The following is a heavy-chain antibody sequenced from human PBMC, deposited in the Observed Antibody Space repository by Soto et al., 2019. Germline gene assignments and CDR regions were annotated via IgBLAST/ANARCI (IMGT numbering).Heavy chain of an antibody. Sequence: QVQLVQSGAEVKKPGASVKLSCKASGYSFTTYTIHWVRLAPGQRLEWMGWIHAGNGNTKYSQKFQGRVTIPRDSSACTASIDLSSLRSEDTDVYFCARGQSITVSPRYYYFGMDVWGQGPTVTVSS. CDR3: ARGQSITVSPRYYYFGMDV. D-gene: IGHD3-10*01. V-gene: IGHV1-3*01. J-gene: IGHJ6*02. CDR1: GYSFTTYT. CDR2: IHAGNGNT.